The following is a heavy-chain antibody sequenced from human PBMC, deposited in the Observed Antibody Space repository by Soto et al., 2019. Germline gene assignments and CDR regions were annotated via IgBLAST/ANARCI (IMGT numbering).Heavy chain of an antibody. CDR3: ARAGLYCSSTSCYWFDP. V-gene: IGHV4-34*01. CDR1: GGSFSGYY. D-gene: IGHD2-2*01. Sequence: SETLSLTCAVYGGSFSGYYWSWIRQPPGKGLEWIGEINHSGSTNYNPSLKSRVTISVDTSKNQFSLKLSSGTAADTAVYYCARAGLYCSSTSCYWFDPWGQGTLVTVSS. CDR2: INHSGST. J-gene: IGHJ5*02.